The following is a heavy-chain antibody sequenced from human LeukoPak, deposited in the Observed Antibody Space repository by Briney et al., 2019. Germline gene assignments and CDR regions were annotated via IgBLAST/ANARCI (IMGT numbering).Heavy chain of an antibody. CDR2: ISSSGSTI. CDR3: ARAPSGYSYGWPTRGPRFFDY. CDR1: GFTFSDYY. V-gene: IGHV3-11*01. J-gene: IGHJ4*02. D-gene: IGHD5-18*01. Sequence: PGGSLRLSCAASGFTFSDYYMSWIRQAPGKGLEWVSYISSSGSTIYYADSVKGRFTISRDNAKNSLYLQMNSLRAEDTAVYYCARAPSGYSYGWPTRGPRFFDYWGQGTLVTVSS.